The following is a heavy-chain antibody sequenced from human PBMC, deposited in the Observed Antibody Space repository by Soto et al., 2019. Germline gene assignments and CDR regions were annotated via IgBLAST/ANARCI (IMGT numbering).Heavy chain of an antibody. CDR2: ISYDGSNK. CDR1: GFTFSSYA. CDR3: AELELPVI. Sequence: QVQLVESGGGVVQPGRSLRLSCAASGFTFSSYAMHWVRQAPGKGLEWVAVISYDGSNKYYADFVKGRFTISRDNSKNTLYLQMNSLRAEDTAVYYCAELELPVIGGQGTLVTVSS. D-gene: IGHD1-7*01. V-gene: IGHV3-30-3*01. J-gene: IGHJ4*02.